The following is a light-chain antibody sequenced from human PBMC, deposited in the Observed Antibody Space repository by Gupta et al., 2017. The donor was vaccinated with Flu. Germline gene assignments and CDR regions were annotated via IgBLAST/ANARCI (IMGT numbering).Light chain of an antibody. CDR2: DDS. CDR1: IIGTKS. V-gene: IGLV3-21*02. CDR3: QVWESSSGL. J-gene: IGLJ3*02. Sequence: SSVLTQPPSVSVAPGQTAGITCGGNIIGTKSVHWYQQKPGQAPVLVVHDDSDRPSGIPERVSGSNSGNTATLTISRVEAGDDADYYGQVWESSSGLFGGGTRLTVL.